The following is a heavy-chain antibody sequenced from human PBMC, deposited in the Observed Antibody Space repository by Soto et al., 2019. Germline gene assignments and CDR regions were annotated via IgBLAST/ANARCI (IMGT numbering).Heavy chain of an antibody. V-gene: IGHV1-18*01. CDR3: ARENTVTRSWKGDYYYYMDV. J-gene: IGHJ6*03. CDR1: GYIFTNYG. CDR2: INVYNDNT. Sequence: ASVKVSCKASGYIFTNYGFSWVRQAPGHGLEWMGWINVYNDNTNYAQKFQGRVTMTTDTSTSTAYMELRSLRSDDTAVYYCARENTVTRSWKGDYYYYMDVWGKGTTVTVSS. D-gene: IGHD4-17*01.